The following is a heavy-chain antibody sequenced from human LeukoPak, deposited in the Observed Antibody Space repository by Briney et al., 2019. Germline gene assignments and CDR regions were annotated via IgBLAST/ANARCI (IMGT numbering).Heavy chain of an antibody. CDR3: AKDPNSRGDYFDY. V-gene: IGHV3-23*01. Sequence: GGSLRLSCAVSGHTVSGNSMSWLRQAPGKGLEWVSAISGSGGSTYYADSVKGRFTISRDNSKNTLYLQMNSLRAEDTAVYYCAKDPNSRGDYFDYWGQGTLVTVSS. J-gene: IGHJ4*02. CDR1: GHTVSGNS. D-gene: IGHD5-24*01. CDR2: ISGSGGST.